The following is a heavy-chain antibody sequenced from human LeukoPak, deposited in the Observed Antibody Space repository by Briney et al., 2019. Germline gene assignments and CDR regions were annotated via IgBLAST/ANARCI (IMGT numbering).Heavy chain of an antibody. Sequence: GGSLRLSCAASGFTFSSYAMSWVRQAPGKGLEWVSSISGSGSSTYYADSVKGRFAISRDNSKNTLHLQMSSLRGEDTAIYYCAKGDGYNLSPKYYFDYWGQGTLVTVSS. D-gene: IGHD5-24*01. CDR1: GFTFSSYA. J-gene: IGHJ4*02. V-gene: IGHV3-23*01. CDR3: AKGDGYNLSPKYYFDY. CDR2: ISGSGSST.